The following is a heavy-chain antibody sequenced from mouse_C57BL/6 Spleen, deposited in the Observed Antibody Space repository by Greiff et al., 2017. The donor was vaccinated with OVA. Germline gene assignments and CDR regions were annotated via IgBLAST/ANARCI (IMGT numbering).Heavy chain of an antibody. J-gene: IGHJ2*01. Sequence: QVQLQQPGAELVKPGASVKLSCKASGYTFTSYWMQWVKQRPGQGLEWIGEIDPSDSYTNYNQKFKGKATLTVDTSSSTAYMQLSSLTSEDSAVYYCARPITTVVATGDYWGQGTTLTVSS. CDR1: GYTFTSYW. D-gene: IGHD1-1*01. V-gene: IGHV1-50*01. CDR2: IDPSDSYT. CDR3: ARPITTVVATGDY.